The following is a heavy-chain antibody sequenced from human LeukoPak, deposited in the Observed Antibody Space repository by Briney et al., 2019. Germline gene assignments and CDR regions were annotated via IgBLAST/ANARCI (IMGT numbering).Heavy chain of an antibody. CDR3: ARPRGNVEMATFPFDY. J-gene: IGHJ4*02. Sequence: GGSLRLSCAASGFTFSSYGMSWVRQAPGKGLEWVSSISSSSSYIYYADSVKGRFTISRHNGRNSLYLEMNSLRAEDTAVYYCARPRGNVEMATFPFDYWGQGTLVTVSS. CDR1: GFTFSSYG. D-gene: IGHD5-24*01. V-gene: IGHV3-21*06. CDR2: ISSSSSYI.